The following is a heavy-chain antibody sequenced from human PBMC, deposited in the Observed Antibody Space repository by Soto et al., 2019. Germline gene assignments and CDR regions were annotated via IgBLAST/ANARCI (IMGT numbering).Heavy chain of an antibody. D-gene: IGHD3-22*01. CDR3: ARGDTYYYDSSGPRDAFDI. J-gene: IGHJ3*02. V-gene: IGHV1-18*01. CDR1: GYTFTNYG. CDR2: ISAYNGNT. Sequence: ASVKVSCKASGYTFTNYGISWVRQAPGQGLEWMGWISAYNGNTNYAQKLQGRVTMTTDTSTSTAYMELRSLRSDDTAVYYCARGDTYYYDSSGPRDAFDIWGQGTMVTVSS.